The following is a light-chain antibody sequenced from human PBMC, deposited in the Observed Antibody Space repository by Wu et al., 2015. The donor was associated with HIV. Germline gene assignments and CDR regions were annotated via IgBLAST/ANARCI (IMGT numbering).Light chain of an antibody. CDR2: VHP. J-gene: IGKJ2*01. V-gene: IGKV3-20*01. CDR1: DCCHATT. CDR3: QQYGSSPYT. Sequence: RAESDCCHATTLDLVPAETWPVSQRSSSMVHPAGTGIPDRLSGSGSGTDFTLTIRRPEPEDIAVYYCQQYGSSPYTFGQGTKLEI.